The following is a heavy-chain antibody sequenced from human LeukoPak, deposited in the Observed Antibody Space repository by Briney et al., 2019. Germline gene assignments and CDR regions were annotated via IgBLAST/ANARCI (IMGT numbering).Heavy chain of an antibody. D-gene: IGHD6-19*01. V-gene: IGHV3-43*02. CDR2: ISGDGGST. CDR1: GFTFDDYA. Sequence: GGSLRLSCAASGFTFDDYAMHWVRQAPGKGLEWVSLISGDGGSTYYADSVKGRFTISRDNSKNSLYLQMNSLRTEDTALYYCATEYSSGWYDLDYWGQGTLVTVSS. J-gene: IGHJ4*02. CDR3: ATEYSSGWYDLDY.